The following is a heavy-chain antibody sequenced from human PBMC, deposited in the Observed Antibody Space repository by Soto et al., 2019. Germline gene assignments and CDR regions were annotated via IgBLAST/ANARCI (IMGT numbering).Heavy chain of an antibody. CDR2: MNPNSGNT. J-gene: IGHJ3*02. CDR1: GYTFTSYD. Sequence: ASVKVSCKASGYTFTSYDINWVRQATGQGLEWMGWMNPNSGNTGYAQKFQGRVTTTRNTSISTAYMELSSLRSEDTAVYYCARGGIAAAGTRFDAFDIWGQGTMVTVSS. CDR3: ARGGIAAAGTRFDAFDI. V-gene: IGHV1-8*01. D-gene: IGHD6-13*01.